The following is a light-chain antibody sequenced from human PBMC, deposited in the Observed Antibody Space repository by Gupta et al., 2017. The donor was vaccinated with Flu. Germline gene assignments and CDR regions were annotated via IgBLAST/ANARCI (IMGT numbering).Light chain of an antibody. J-gene: IGKJ4*01. CDR1: QSVASSN. Sequence: EIVLTQSPGTLSLSPGERVTLSCRASQSVASSNLAWYQQKPGQPPRLLIYGASSRATGIPDRFSGSGSGTDFTLTISRVEPEDFAVYFCQQYGSSPLTFGGGTKVVIK. V-gene: IGKV3-20*01. CDR3: QQYGSSPLT. CDR2: GAS.